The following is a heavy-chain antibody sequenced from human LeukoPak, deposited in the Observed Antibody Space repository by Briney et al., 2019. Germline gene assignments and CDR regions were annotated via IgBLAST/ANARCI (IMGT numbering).Heavy chain of an antibody. D-gene: IGHD5-12*01. Sequence: SETLSLTCTVSGGSISSYYWSWIRQPPGKGLEWIGYIYYSGSTNYNPSLKSRVTISVDTSKNQFSLKLSSVAAADTAVYYCARGAYSGYDQYYFDYWGRGTLVTVSS. CDR1: GGSISSYY. J-gene: IGHJ4*01. V-gene: IGHV4-59*01. CDR2: IYYSGST. CDR3: ARGAYSGYDQYYFDY.